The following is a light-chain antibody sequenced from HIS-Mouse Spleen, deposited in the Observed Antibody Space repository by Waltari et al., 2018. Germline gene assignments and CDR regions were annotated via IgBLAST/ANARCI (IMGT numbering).Light chain of an antibody. J-gene: IGLJ3*02. CDR2: EGS. V-gene: IGLV2-23*01. CDR3: CSYAGSWV. Sequence: QSALTQPASVSGSPGQSITISCTRTSSDVGSYHLVSWYQQHPGKAPKLMIYEGSKRPSGVSNRFSGSKSGNTASLTISGLQAEDEADYYCCSYAGSWVFGGGTKLTVL. CDR1: SSDVGSYHL.